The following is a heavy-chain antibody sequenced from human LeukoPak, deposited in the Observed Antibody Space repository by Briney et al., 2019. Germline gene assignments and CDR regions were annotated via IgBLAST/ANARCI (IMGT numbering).Heavy chain of an antibody. CDR2: ISSSSSYI. D-gene: IGHD3-22*01. J-gene: IGHJ4*02. CDR1: GFTFSSYS. V-gene: IGHV3-21*01. CDR3: ARDAGYYDSSGHPY. Sequence: KPGGSLRLSCAASGFTFSSYSMNWVRPAPGKGLEWVSSISSSSSYIYYADSVKGRFTISRDNAKNSLYLQMNSLRAEDTAVYYCARDAGYYDSSGHPYWGQGNLVTVSS.